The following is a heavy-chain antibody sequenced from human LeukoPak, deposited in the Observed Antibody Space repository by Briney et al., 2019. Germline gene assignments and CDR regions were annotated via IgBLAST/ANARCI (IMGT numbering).Heavy chain of an antibody. CDR3: ARESRIAVAGIDY. Sequence: GGSPTLSCAASGFTFDCCGMHWVRQAPGKGLEWVAFIRNVGNDKYYADSVKGRFFISRDNSKNTLYLQMNSLRAEDTAVYYCARESRIAVAGIDYWGQGTLVTVSS. D-gene: IGHD6-19*01. CDR2: IRNVGNDK. J-gene: IGHJ4*02. V-gene: IGHV3-30*02. CDR1: GFTFDCCG.